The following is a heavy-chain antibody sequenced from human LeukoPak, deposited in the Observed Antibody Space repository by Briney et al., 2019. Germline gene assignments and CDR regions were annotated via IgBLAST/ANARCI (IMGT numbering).Heavy chain of an antibody. Sequence: PSETLSLTCSVSGYSIISGYYWGWIRQPPGKGLEWIGRIYTSGSTNYSPSLKSQVTISVDTSKSQLSLKLSSVTAADTAVYYCAWLPSYWGQGTQVTVSS. V-gene: IGHV4-38-2*02. CDR2: IYTSGST. D-gene: IGHD5-12*01. J-gene: IGHJ4*02. CDR1: GYSIISGYY. CDR3: AWLPSY.